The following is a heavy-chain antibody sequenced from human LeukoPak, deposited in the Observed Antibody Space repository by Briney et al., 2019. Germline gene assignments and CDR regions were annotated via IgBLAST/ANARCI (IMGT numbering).Heavy chain of an antibody. D-gene: IGHD4-17*01. CDR3: ARDLDYAFDY. CDR2: ISSSRGTI. V-gene: IGHV3-48*01. CDR1: GFTFSRNT. Sequence: PGGSLRLSCAASGFTFSRNTMNWVRQAPGKGLEWVSYISSSRGTIYYADSVKGRFTISRDNAKNSLYLQMNSLRAEDTAVYYCARDLDYAFDYWGQGTLVTVSS. J-gene: IGHJ4*02.